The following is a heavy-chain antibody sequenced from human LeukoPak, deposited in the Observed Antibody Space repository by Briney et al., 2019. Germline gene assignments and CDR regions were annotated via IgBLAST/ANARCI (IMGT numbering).Heavy chain of an antibody. Sequence: GGSLRLSCAASGFTFSSYEMNWVRQAPGKGLEWVSYISSSGSTIHYADSVKGRFTISRDNSKNTLYLQMNSLRAEDTAVYYCARDPKSSTWTEVMDVVYYYYSMDVWGKGTTVTVSS. CDR1: GFTFSSYE. CDR2: ISSSGSTI. D-gene: IGHD2-21*01. J-gene: IGHJ6*03. V-gene: IGHV3-48*03. CDR3: ARDPKSSTWTEVMDVVYYYYSMDV.